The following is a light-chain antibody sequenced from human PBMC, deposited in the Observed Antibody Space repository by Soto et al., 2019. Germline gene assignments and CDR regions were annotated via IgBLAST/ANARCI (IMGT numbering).Light chain of an antibody. J-gene: IGKJ1*01. CDR3: QQSYSTPRT. CDR1: QSISIY. V-gene: IGKV1-39*01. Sequence: DIQMTQSPSSLSASVGDRVTITCRASQSISIYLNWYQQKPGKAPKLLIYAASTLQSGVPSRFSGSGSGTDFTLTISSLQPVDFATYYCQQSYSTPRTFGQGTKAEIK. CDR2: AAS.